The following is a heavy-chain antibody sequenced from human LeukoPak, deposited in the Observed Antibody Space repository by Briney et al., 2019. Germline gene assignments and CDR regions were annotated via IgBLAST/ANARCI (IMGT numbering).Heavy chain of an antibody. CDR2: IKQDGSEK. D-gene: IGHD2-15*01. CDR1: GFTFSSYW. Sequence: PGGSLRLSCAASGFTFSSYWMSWVRLAPGKGLEWVANIKQDGSEKYHVDSVKGRFSVSRDNAKSSLSLQMNSLRAEDTAAYYCAKVPASRWFFDYWGQGTLVTVSS. V-gene: IGHV3-7*01. J-gene: IGHJ4*02. CDR3: AKVPASRWFFDY.